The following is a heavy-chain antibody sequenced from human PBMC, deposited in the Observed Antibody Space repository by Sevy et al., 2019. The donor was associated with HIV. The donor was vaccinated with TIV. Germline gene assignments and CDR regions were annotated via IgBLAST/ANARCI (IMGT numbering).Heavy chain of an antibody. CDR3: ARGPPLSESEEDYYGSGSYPY. V-gene: IGHV4-59*01. CDR2: IYHSGST. J-gene: IGHJ4*02. D-gene: IGHD3-10*01. CDR1: GGSISSYY. Sequence: SETLSLTCTVSGGSISSYYWSWIRQPPGKGLEWIGYIYHSGSTNYNPSLKSRVTISVDTSKNQFSLKLSSVTAADTAVYYCARGPPLSESEEDYYGSGSYPYWGQGTLVTVSS.